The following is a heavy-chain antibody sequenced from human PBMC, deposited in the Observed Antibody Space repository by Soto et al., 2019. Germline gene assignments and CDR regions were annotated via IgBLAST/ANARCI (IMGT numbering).Heavy chain of an antibody. CDR2: IYHSGST. CDR1: GGSISSGGYS. J-gene: IGHJ2*01. D-gene: IGHD4-17*01. Sequence: PSETLSLTCAVSGGSISSGGYSWSWIRQPPGKGLEWIGYIYHSGSTYYNPSLKSRVTISVDRSKNQFSLKLSSVTAADTAVYYCARGFHGDSTDWYFDLWGRGTLVTVSS. CDR3: ARGFHGDSTDWYFDL. V-gene: IGHV4-30-2*01.